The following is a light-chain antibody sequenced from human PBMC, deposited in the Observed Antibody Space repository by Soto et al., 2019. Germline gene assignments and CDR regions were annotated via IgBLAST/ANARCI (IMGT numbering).Light chain of an antibody. Sequence: DIVMTQSPDSLAVSLGERATINCKSSQSVLYSSNNKNYLAWYQQKPGQPPKLLIYWASTRESGVPDRFSGSGSGTDFTLTISRLQAEDVAVYDCQQYFRPWTVGQGTKVEIK. V-gene: IGKV4-1*01. J-gene: IGKJ1*01. CDR2: WAS. CDR3: QQYFRPWT. CDR1: QSVLYSSNNKNY.